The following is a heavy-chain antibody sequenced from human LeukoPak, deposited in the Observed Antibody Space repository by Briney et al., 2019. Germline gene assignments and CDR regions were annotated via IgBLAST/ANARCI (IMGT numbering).Heavy chain of an antibody. J-gene: IGHJ6*03. CDR2: IYYSGST. CDR3: ARLHYYYMDV. CDR1: GGSISSSSYY. Sequence: SETLSLTCAVSGGSISSSSYYWGWIRQPPGKGLEWIGSIYYSGSTYYNPSLKSRVTISVDTSKNQFSLKLSSVTAADTAVYYCARLHYYYMDVWGKGTTVTVSS. V-gene: IGHV4-39*01.